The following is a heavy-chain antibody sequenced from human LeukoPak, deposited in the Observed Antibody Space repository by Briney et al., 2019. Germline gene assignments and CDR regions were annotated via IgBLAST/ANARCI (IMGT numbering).Heavy chain of an antibody. CDR2: INHSGST. Sequence: SETLSLTCAVYGGSFSGYYWSWIRQPPGKGLEWIGEINHSGSTNYNPSLKSRVTISVDTSKNQFSLKLSSVTAADTAVYYCARGGYGYDYRGQGTLVTVSS. CDR1: GGSFSGYY. D-gene: IGHD5-12*01. J-gene: IGHJ4*02. CDR3: ARGGYGYDY. V-gene: IGHV4-34*01.